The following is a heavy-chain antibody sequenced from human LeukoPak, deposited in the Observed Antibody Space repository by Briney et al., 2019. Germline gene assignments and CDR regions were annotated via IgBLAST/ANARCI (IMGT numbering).Heavy chain of an antibody. J-gene: IGHJ4*02. CDR1: GFTFSSYA. V-gene: IGHV3-30-3*01. D-gene: IGHD6-13*01. Sequence: GGSLRLSCAASGFTFSSYAMHWVRQAPGKGLEWVAVISYDGSNKYYADSVKGRFTISRDNSKNTLYLQMNSLRAEDTAVYYCARDMKGAAAFTGGFDYWGQGTLVTVSS. CDR3: ARDMKGAAAFTGGFDY. CDR2: ISYDGSNK.